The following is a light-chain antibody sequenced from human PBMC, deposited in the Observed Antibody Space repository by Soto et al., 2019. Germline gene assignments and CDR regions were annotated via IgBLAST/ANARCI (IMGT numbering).Light chain of an antibody. Sequence: DIQMTQSPSTLSASVGDRVTITCRASQSILSWLAWYQQKPGKAPKLLIFKASSLESGVPSRFSGSGSGTDFTLTISSLQPEDFATYYCQQYNRYPYTFGQGTKLEIK. J-gene: IGKJ2*01. CDR2: KAS. CDR1: QSILSW. V-gene: IGKV1-5*03. CDR3: QQYNRYPYT.